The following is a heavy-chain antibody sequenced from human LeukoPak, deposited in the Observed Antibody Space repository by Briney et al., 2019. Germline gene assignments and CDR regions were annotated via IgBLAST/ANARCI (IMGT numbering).Heavy chain of an antibody. J-gene: IGHJ6*03. V-gene: IGHV4-4*07. CDR2: IYTSGST. D-gene: IGHD3-3*01. CDR1: GGSISSYY. CDR3: ARSRGNYDFWSGYYFYYYYMDV. Sequence: SETLSLTCTVSGGSISSYYWSWIRQPAGKGLKWIGRIYTSGSTNYNPSLKSRVTMSVDTSKNQFSLKLSSVTAAGTAVYYCARSRGNYDFWSGYYFYYYYMDVWGKGTTVTVSS.